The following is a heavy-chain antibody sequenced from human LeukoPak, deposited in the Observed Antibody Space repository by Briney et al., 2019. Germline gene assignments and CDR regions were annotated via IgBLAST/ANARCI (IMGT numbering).Heavy chain of an antibody. J-gene: IGHJ5*02. CDR1: GYTFTSYD. Sequence: GASVKVSCKASGYTFTSYDINWVRQATGQGLEWMGWMNPNSGNTGYAQKFQGRVTMTRNTSISTAYMELSSLRSEDTAVYYCARGQVVLRFLGWLLLEGFDPWGQGTLVTVSS. V-gene: IGHV1-8*01. D-gene: IGHD3-3*01. CDR3: ARGQVVLRFLGWLLLEGFDP. CDR2: MNPNSGNT.